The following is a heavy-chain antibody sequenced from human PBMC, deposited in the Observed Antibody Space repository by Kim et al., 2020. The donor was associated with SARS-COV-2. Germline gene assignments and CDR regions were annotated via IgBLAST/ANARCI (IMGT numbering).Heavy chain of an antibody. V-gene: IGHV1-46*01. J-gene: IGHJ3*02. CDR3: ARESMITFGGVIVDAFDI. D-gene: IGHD3-16*02. Sequence: ASVKVSCKASGYTFTSYYMHWVRQAPGQGLEWMGIINPSGGSTSYAQKFQGRVTMTRDTSTSTVYMELSSLRSEDTAVYYCARESMITFGGVIVDAFDIWGQGTMVTVSS. CDR1: GYTFTSYY. CDR2: INPSGGST.